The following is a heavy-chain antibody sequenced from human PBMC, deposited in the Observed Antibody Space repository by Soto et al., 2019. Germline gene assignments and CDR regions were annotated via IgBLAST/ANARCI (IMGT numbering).Heavy chain of an antibody. V-gene: IGHV1-69*05. D-gene: IGHD2-2*01. CDR3: ARVPAASAGWFDP. J-gene: IGHJ5*02. CDR2: IIPIFGTA. CDR1: GGTFSSYA. Sequence: SVKVSCKASGGTFSSYAISWVRQAPGQGLEWMGGIIPIFGTANYAQKFQGRVTMTRNTSISTAYMELSSLRSEDTAVYYCARVPAASAGWFDPWGQGTLVTVSS.